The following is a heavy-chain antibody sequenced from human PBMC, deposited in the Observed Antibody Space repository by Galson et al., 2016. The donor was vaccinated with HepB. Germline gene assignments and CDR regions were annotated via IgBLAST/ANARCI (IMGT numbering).Heavy chain of an antibody. D-gene: IGHD2-15*01. CDR1: GFTFINYG. CDR2: ISNSGDIK. V-gene: IGHV3-23*01. CDR3: VKGSIGSGGLDV. Sequence: SLRLSCAASGFTFINYGLTWVRRAPGKGLEWVSVISNSGDIKYYADSATGRFSISRDNSKNTLYLQLKSLGAEDTARYYCVKGSIGSGGLDVWGPGTTVSVSS. J-gene: IGHJ6*01.